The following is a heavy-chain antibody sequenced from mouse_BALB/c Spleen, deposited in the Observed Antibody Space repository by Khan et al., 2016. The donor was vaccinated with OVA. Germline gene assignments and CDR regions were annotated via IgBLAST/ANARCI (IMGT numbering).Heavy chain of an antibody. V-gene: IGHV2-9*02. Sequence: QVQLKESGPGLVAPSQSLSITCTVSGFSLTSYGVHWVRQPPGKGLDGLGVIWTGGSPNYNSALRSRLTFNQDNSKRQVFFKMNHLQTDDTAMYGWARDVGSSHWYFDVWGAGTTVTVSS. D-gene: IGHD1-1*01. CDR2: IWTGGSP. CDR3: ARDVGSSHWYFDV. J-gene: IGHJ1*01. CDR1: GFSLTSYG.